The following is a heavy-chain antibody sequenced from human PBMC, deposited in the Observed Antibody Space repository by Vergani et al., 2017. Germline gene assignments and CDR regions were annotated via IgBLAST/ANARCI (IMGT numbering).Heavy chain of an antibody. CDR2: IRDKAYNYAT. J-gene: IGHJ6*04. D-gene: IGHD3/OR15-3a*01. CDR3: FYDFWAGYDSGDV. V-gene: IGHV3-73*01. Sequence: EVQLVESGGSLVHPGGSLRLSCATSGLTFSDSAIHWVRQTSGKGLEWIGRIRDKAYNYATVYAVSVKGRFTISRDDSKKTAYLQMNGLTTEDTAVYYCFYDFWAGYDSGDVWGKGTTVTVSS. CDR1: GLTFSDSA.